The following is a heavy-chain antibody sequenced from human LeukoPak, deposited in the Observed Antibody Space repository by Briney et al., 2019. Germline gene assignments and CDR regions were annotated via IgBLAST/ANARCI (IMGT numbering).Heavy chain of an antibody. CDR3: ARVGPHSGNYYANFDY. CDR1: GGSISRYY. CDR2: VYYSGST. Sequence: SETLSLTCTVSGGSISRYYWSWIRQPTGKGLEWSGYVYYSGSTDYNPSLKSRVTISVDTSKNQFSLWLTSVTAADTAVYYCARVGPHSGNYYANFDYWGQGTLVTVSS. J-gene: IGHJ4*02. D-gene: IGHD1-26*01. V-gene: IGHV4-59*01.